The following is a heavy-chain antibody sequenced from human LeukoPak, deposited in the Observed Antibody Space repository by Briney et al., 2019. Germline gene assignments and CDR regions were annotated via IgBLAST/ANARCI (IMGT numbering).Heavy chain of an antibody. Sequence: GGSLRLSCAASGFTFSDYYMSWIRQAPGKGLEGVSYISSSGTTIYYADSVKGRFTISRDNAKNSLYLQMNSLRAEGTAVYYCATAYLPVAAAAPKRMQAFDIWGQGTMVTVSS. CDR3: ATAYLPVAAAAPKRMQAFDI. CDR2: ISSSGTTI. CDR1: GFTFSDYY. D-gene: IGHD6-13*01. J-gene: IGHJ3*02. V-gene: IGHV3-11*04.